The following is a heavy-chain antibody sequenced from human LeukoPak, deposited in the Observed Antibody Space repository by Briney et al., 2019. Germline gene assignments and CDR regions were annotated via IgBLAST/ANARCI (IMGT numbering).Heavy chain of an antibody. CDR2: IYYSGST. Sequence: SETLSLTCTVSGGSISSSSYYWGWIRQPPGKGLEWIGSIYYSGSTSYNPSLKSRVTISVDTSKNQFSLKLSSVTAADTAVYYCARRAGAAAGYYYYMDVWGKGTTVTISS. J-gene: IGHJ6*03. V-gene: IGHV4-39*01. CDR3: ARRAGAAAGYYYYMDV. D-gene: IGHD6-13*01. CDR1: GGSISSSSYY.